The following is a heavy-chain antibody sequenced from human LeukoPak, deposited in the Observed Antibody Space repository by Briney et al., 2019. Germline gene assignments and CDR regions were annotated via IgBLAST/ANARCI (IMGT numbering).Heavy chain of an antibody. J-gene: IGHJ4*02. Sequence: GGSLRLSCAASGFTFSSYDMYWVRQAPGKGLEWVSYIHNTGTPIYYADSVKGRLTISRDNSKNTVYLQMSGLRAEDTALYYCAKAHCSPTSCSRIDYWGQGTLVTVSS. CDR1: GFTFSSYD. D-gene: IGHD2-2*01. CDR2: IHNTGTPI. CDR3: AKAHCSPTSCSRIDY. V-gene: IGHV3-48*03.